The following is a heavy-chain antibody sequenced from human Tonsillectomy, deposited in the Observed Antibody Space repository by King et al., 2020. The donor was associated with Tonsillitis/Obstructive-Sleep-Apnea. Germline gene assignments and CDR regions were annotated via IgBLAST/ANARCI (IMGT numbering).Heavy chain of an antibody. CDR3: ARLGYCSSTSCYEPHFDY. D-gene: IGHD2-2*01. V-gene: IGHV4-59*01. CDR1: GGSISSYY. J-gene: IGHJ4*02. Sequence: VPLQESGPGLVKPSETLSLTCTVSGGSISSYYWSWLRQPPGKGLEWIGYIYYSGSTNYNPSLKSRVTISVDTSKNQFSLKLSSVTAADTAVYYCARLGYCSSTSCYEPHFDYWGQGTLVTVSS. CDR2: IYYSGST.